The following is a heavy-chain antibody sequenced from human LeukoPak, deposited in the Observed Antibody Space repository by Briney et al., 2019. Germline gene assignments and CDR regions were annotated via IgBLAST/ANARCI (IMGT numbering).Heavy chain of an antibody. CDR1: GGSISSYY. V-gene: IGHV4-59*08. J-gene: IGHJ4*02. D-gene: IGHD6-6*01. CDR3: ARTLYSSSHFDY. CDR2: IYYSGST. Sequence: PSETLSLTCTVSGGSISSYYWSWIRQPPGKGLEGIGYIYYSGSTNYNPSLKSRVTISVDTSKNQFSLKLSSVTAADTAVYYCARTLYSSSHFDYWGQGTLVTVSS.